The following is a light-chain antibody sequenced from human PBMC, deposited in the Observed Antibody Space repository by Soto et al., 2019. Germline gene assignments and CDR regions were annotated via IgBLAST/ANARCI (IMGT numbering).Light chain of an antibody. J-gene: IGLJ1*01. V-gene: IGLV2-14*01. CDR1: SSDVGGYKY. CDR3: NSYTSSSTLV. Sequence: QSALTQPASVSGSPGQSITISCTGTSSDVGGYKYVSWYQQHPGKAPNLMIYDVSNRPSGVSNRFSGSKSGNTASLTISGLQAEDEAHYYCNSYTSSSTLVFGTGTKVTVL. CDR2: DVS.